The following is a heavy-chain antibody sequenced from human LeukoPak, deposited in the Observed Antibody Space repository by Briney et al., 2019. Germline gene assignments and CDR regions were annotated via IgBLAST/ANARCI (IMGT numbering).Heavy chain of an antibody. Sequence: SGPTLVNPTQTLTLTCTFSGFSLTTSGVAVGWIRQPPGKALEWLALIYWDDDKRYRSSLKSRLTITKDTSKNQVVLTMTNMDPVDTATYYCAHRRPVGASYGVGFDPWGQGTLVTVSP. CDR2: IYWDDDK. CDR1: GFSLTTSGVA. V-gene: IGHV2-5*02. D-gene: IGHD1-26*01. CDR3: AHRRPVGASYGVGFDP. J-gene: IGHJ5*02.